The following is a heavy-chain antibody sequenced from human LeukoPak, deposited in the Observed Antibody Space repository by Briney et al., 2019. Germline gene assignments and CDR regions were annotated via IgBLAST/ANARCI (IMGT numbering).Heavy chain of an antibody. CDR3: ARDGGTRGGYYFDY. CDR1: GFTFSSYA. V-gene: IGHV3-7*04. J-gene: IGHJ4*02. D-gene: IGHD3-16*01. CDR2: IKQDGSEK. Sequence: PGGSLRLSCAASGFTFSSYAMSWVRQAPGKGLEWVANIKQDGSEKYYVDSVKGRFTISRDNAKNSLYLQMNSLRAEDTAVYYCARDGGTRGGYYFDYWGQGTLVTVSS.